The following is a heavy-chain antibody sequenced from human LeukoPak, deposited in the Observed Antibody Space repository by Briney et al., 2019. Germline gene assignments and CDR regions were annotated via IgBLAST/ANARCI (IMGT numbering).Heavy chain of an antibody. J-gene: IGHJ4*02. Sequence: GGSLRLSCAASGFTFSSYSMNWVRQAPGKRLEWVSSISSSSSHIYYADSVKGRFTISRDNAKNSLYLQMNSLRAEDTAVYYCARAARGYSNFDYWGQGTLVTVSS. D-gene: IGHD5-18*01. CDR1: GFTFSSYS. CDR3: ARAARGYSNFDY. V-gene: IGHV3-21*01. CDR2: ISSSSSHI.